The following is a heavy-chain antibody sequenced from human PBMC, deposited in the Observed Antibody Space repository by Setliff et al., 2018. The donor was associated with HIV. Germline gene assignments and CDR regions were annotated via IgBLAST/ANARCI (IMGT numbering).Heavy chain of an antibody. J-gene: IGHJ4*02. V-gene: IGHV1-18*01. D-gene: IGHD5-18*01. CDR2: ISAYNGNT. Sequence: ASVKVSCKASGYTFTSYGISWVRQAPGQGLEWMGWISAYNGNTNYAQKLQGRVTMTTDTSTSTVYMELRSLRSDDTAVYYCARTLPQYTNLFDYWGQGTLVTVSS. CDR3: ARTLPQYTNLFDY. CDR1: GYTFTSYG.